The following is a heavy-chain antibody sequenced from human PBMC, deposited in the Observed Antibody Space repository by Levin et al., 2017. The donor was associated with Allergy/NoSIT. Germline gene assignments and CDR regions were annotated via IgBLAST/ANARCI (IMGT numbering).Heavy chain of an antibody. J-gene: IGHJ4*02. CDR2: INWNGGST. CDR3: ARHTGYDPLGMNDY. CDR1: GFTFDDYD. Sequence: GESLKISCAASGFTFDDYDMSWVRQAPGKGLEWVSGINWNGGSTGYADSVKGRFTISRDNAKNSLYLQMNSLRAEDTALYYCARHTGYDPLGMNDYWGQGTLVTVSS. D-gene: IGHD5-12*01. V-gene: IGHV3-20*04.